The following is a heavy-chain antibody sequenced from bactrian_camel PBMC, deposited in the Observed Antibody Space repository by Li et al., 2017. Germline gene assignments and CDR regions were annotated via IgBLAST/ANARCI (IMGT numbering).Heavy chain of an antibody. V-gene: IGHV3S53*01. D-gene: IGHD6*01. Sequence: HVQLVESGGGSVQTGGSLRLSCAAAGYTYSRYCMAWFRQVPGKERQWVATMSTYGGKNYADSVQGRFTISKDNAENTLHLQMNSLKPEDTATYYCAALKVAGPCFHALTFDYGIHYRGQGTQVTVS. CDR2: MSTYGGK. CDR1: GYTYSRYC. J-gene: IGHJ7*01.